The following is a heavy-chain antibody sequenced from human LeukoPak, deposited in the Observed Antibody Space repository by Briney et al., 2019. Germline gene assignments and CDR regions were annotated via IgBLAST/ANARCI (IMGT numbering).Heavy chain of an antibody. Sequence: GGSLRLSCAASGFTFSTFWTSWVRQAPGKGLEWVANIKEDGGEKYYVDSVKGPFTISRDNAKNSLYLQMNSLRAEDTAVYYCARGRGYPIWFFDYWGQGTLVTVSS. CDR3: ARGRGYPIWFFDY. CDR2: IKEDGGEK. CDR1: GFTFSTFW. V-gene: IGHV3-7*01. D-gene: IGHD3-3*01. J-gene: IGHJ4*02.